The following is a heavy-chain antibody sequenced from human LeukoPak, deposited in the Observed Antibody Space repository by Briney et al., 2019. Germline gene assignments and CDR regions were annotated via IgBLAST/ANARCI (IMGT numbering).Heavy chain of an antibody. CDR2: XXQDGSEX. D-gene: IGHD5-18*01. V-gene: IGHV3-7*01. J-gene: IGHJ4*02. Sequence: GGSLRLSCAASGFTFSXYWMSWVRQAPGKGLEXXXXXXQDGSEXXXVXXXXXRXTISRDNAKNSLYLQMNSLRAEDTAVYYCARRRGYSYGPYYFDYWGQGTLVTVSS. CDR3: ARRRGYSYGPYYFDY. CDR1: GFTFSXYW.